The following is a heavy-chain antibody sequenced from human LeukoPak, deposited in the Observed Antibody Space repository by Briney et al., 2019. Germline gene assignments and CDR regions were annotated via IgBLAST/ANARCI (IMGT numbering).Heavy chain of an antibody. CDR3: AKAETVTPDAFDI. Sequence: GGSLRLSCAASGFTFSSYGMHWVRQAPGKGLEWVAFIRYDGSNKYYADSVKGRFTISRDNSKNTLYLQMNSLRAEDTAVYYCAKAETVTPDAFDIRGLGTMVTVSS. CDR2: IRYDGSNK. V-gene: IGHV3-30*02. J-gene: IGHJ3*02. D-gene: IGHD4-17*01. CDR1: GFTFSSYG.